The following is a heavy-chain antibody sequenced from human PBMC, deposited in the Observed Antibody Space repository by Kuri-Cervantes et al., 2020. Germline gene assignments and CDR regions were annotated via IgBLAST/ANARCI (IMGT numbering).Heavy chain of an antibody. Sequence: GGSLRLSCAASGFTVSSNYMSWVRQAPGKGLEWVSVIYSGGSTYYADSVKGRFTISRHNSKNTLYLQMNSLRAEDTAVYYCARSPVVVGGYYYYYMDVWGKGTTVTVSS. V-gene: IGHV3-53*01. CDR1: GFTVSSNY. D-gene: IGHD1-26*01. CDR3: ARSPVVVGGYYYYYMDV. CDR2: IYSGGST. J-gene: IGHJ6*03.